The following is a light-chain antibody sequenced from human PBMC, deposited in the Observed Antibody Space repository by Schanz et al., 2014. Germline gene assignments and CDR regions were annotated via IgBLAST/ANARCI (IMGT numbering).Light chain of an antibody. Sequence: QSVLTQPPSASGTPGQRVTISCSGSSSNIGSNTVNWYQQLPGTAPKLLIYSDNQRPSGVPDRFSGSKSGTSASLAISGLQYDDEADYYCAAWDGSLIGYVFGTGTKLTVL. CDR1: SSNIGSNT. CDR3: AAWDGSLIGYV. J-gene: IGLJ1*01. CDR2: SDN. V-gene: IGLV1-44*01.